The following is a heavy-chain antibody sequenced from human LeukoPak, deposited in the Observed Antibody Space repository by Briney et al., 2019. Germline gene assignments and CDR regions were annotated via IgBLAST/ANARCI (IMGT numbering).Heavy chain of an antibody. J-gene: IGHJ4*02. V-gene: IGHV3-11*06. CDR1: GFTFSDYY. CDR2: ISSRTSDT. Sequence: GGSLRLSCAASGFTFSDYYMSWIRQAPGKGLEWVSYISSRTSDTNYVDSVKGRFTISRDNAKYSLYLQMNSLRAEDTAVYYCTRVGSSGSVDYWGQGTLVTVSS. CDR3: TRVGSSGSVDY. D-gene: IGHD1-1*01.